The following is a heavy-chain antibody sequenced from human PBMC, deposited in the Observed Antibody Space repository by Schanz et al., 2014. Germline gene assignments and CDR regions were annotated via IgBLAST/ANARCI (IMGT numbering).Heavy chain of an antibody. V-gene: IGHV3-33*08. J-gene: IGHJ2*01. Sequence: VQLLESGGGLVQPGGSLRLSCAASGFTFSTHAMHWVRQAPGKGLEWVAVIWYDGSNKYYADSVKGRFTISRDNSKNTLFLQMSSLRVDDMAVYYCGRAGTGMAGWYFELWGRGTLVTVSS. CDR1: GFTFSTHA. CDR2: IWYDGSNK. D-gene: IGHD5-18*01. CDR3: GRAGTGMAGWYFEL.